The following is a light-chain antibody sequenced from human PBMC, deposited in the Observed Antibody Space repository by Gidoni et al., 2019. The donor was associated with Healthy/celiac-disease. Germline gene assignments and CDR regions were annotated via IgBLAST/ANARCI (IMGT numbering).Light chain of an antibody. Sequence: EIVLTQSPATLSVSPGERATLSCRASQSVSSYLAWYQQKPGQAPRLLIYDASNRATGIPARFSFSGSGTDFTLTISSLEPEDFAVYYCQQRSNWPLYTFGQGTKLEIK. CDR1: QSVSSY. CDR3: QQRSNWPLYT. CDR2: DAS. V-gene: IGKV3-11*01. J-gene: IGKJ2*01.